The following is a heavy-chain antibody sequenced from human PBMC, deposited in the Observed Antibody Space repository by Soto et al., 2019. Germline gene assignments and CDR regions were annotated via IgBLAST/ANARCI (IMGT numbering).Heavy chain of an antibody. CDR1: GGSFSGYY. J-gene: IGHJ5*02. CDR3: ARVGYRSLIGYCTNGVCSRDRNYNWFDP. D-gene: IGHD2-8*01. Sequence: SETLSLTCAVYGGSFSGYYWSWIRQPPGKGLEWIGEINHSGSTNYNPSLKSRVTISVDTSKNQFSLKLGSVTAADTAVYYCARVGYRSLIGYCTNGVCSRDRNYNWFDPWGQGTLVTVSS. V-gene: IGHV4-34*01. CDR2: INHSGST.